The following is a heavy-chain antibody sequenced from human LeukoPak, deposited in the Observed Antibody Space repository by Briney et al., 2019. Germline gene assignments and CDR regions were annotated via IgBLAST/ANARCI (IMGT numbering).Heavy chain of an antibody. Sequence: ASVKASCTASGYTFTRYYMHWVRQAPGQGLEWMGIINPSGGSTTYAQKFQGRVTMTRDTSTSTVYMELSSLRSEDTAVYYCAGEAQREDYYGMDVWGKGTTVTVSS. V-gene: IGHV1-46*01. D-gene: IGHD1-26*01. CDR1: GYTFTRYY. J-gene: IGHJ6*04. CDR3: AGEAQREDYYGMDV. CDR2: INPSGGST.